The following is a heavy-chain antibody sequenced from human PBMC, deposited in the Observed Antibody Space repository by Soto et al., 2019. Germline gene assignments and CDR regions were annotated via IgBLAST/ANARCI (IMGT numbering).Heavy chain of an antibody. Sequence: EVQLVESGGGLVKPGGSLRLSCAASGFTFSSYSMNWVRQAPGKGLEWASSISSSSSYIYYADSVKGRFTISRDNAKNSLYLQLNSLRAEDTAVYYCARAPGRFLEWLSPYYYGMDVWGQGTTVTVSS. CDR3: ARAPGRFLEWLSPYYYGMDV. D-gene: IGHD3-3*01. J-gene: IGHJ6*02. V-gene: IGHV3-21*01. CDR1: GFTFSSYS. CDR2: ISSSSSYI.